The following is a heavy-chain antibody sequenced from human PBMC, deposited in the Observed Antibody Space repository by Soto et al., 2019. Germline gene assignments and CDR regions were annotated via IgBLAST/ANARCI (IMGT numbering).Heavy chain of an antibody. CDR2: INPSGGST. V-gene: IGHV1-46*03. J-gene: IGHJ4*02. CDR1: GYTFTSYY. Sequence: GASVKVSCKASGYTFTSYYMHWVRQAPGQGLEWMGIINPSGGSTSYAQKFQGRVTMTRDASTSTVYMELSSLRSEDTAVYYCARGMTTVTTSQDDFDYWGQGTLVTVSS. D-gene: IGHD4-17*01. CDR3: ARGMTTVTTSQDDFDY.